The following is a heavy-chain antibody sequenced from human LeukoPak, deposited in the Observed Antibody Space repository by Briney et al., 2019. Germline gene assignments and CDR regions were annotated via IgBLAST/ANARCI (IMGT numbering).Heavy chain of an antibody. V-gene: IGHV1-18*01. J-gene: IGHJ6*02. CDR1: GYTFTSYG. D-gene: IGHD1-26*01. CDR3: ARDPKWEGWNTEGRVMDV. Sequence: ASVKVSCKASGYTFTSYGISWARQAPGQGLEWMGWISAYNGNTNYAQKLQGRVTMTTDTSTSTAYMELRSLRSDDTAVYYCARDPKWEGWNTEGRVMDVWGQGTTVTVSS. CDR2: ISAYNGNT.